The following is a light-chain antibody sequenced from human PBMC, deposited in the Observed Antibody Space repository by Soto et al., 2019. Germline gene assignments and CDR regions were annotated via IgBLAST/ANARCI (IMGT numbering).Light chain of an antibody. J-gene: IGKJ2*01. V-gene: IGKV1-39*01. Sequence: DIQMTQSPSSLSASVGGRVTITCRASQSIYSSLNWYHQKPGKAPKLLIYAASNLQSGVPSRFSGSGSGTAFTLSISSLQPEDFATYYCQQSYSAPYTFGQGTKLEI. CDR3: QQSYSAPYT. CDR1: QSIYSS. CDR2: AAS.